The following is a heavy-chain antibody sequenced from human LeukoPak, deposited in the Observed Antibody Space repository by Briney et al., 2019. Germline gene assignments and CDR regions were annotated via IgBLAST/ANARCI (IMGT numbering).Heavy chain of an antibody. CDR1: GYTFTAYY. CDR3: ARDSAPAGPDFDY. V-gene: IGHV7-4-1*02. Sequence: ASVKVSCKASGYTFTAYYMYWVRQAPGQGLEWMGWINTNTGNPTYAQGFTGRFVFSLDTSVSTAYLQISSLKAEDTAVYYCARDSAPAGPDFDYWGQGTLVTVSS. CDR2: INTNTGNP. D-gene: IGHD6-13*01. J-gene: IGHJ4*02.